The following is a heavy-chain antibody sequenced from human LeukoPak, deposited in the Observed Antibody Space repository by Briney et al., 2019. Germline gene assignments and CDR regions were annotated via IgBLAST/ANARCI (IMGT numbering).Heavy chain of an antibody. CDR3: ARGDKGLMFRGVYDY. CDR1: GYSISSGYY. V-gene: IGHV4-38-2*02. CDR2: IYHSGST. J-gene: IGHJ4*02. D-gene: IGHD3-10*01. Sequence: SETLSLTCTVSGYSISSGYYWGWIRPPPGKGLEWIGSIYHSGSTYYNPSLKSRVTISVDTSKNQFSLKLSSVTAADTAVYYCARGDKGLMFRGVYDYWGQGTLVTVSS.